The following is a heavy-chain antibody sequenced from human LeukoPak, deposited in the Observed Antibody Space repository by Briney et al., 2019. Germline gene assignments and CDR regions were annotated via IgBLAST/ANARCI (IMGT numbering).Heavy chain of an antibody. CDR3: ACGTTMTGLGF. J-gene: IGHJ4*02. Sequence: GGSLRLSCAASEFIFSSYDMNWVRQAPGKGLEWVSSISSYISTIYYADSVKGRFTISRDIAKNSLYLQMNSLRAEDTAVYFCACGTTMTGLGFWGQGTLVTV. CDR2: ISSYISTI. V-gene: IGHV3-48*01. CDR1: EFIFSSYD. D-gene: IGHD4-11*01.